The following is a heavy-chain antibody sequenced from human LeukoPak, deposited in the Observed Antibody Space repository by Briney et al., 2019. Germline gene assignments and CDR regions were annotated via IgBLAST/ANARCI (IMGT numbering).Heavy chain of an antibody. V-gene: IGHV4-34*01. CDR3: ARRPAAAGTVFGC. CDR1: GGSFSGYY. D-gene: IGHD6-13*01. CDR2: INHSGST. Sequence: SETLSLTCAVYGGSFSGYYWSWIRQPPGKGLEWIGEINHSGSTNYNPSLKSRVTISVDTSKNQFSLKLSSVTAADTAVYYCARRPAAAGTVFGCWGQGTLVTVSS. J-gene: IGHJ4*02.